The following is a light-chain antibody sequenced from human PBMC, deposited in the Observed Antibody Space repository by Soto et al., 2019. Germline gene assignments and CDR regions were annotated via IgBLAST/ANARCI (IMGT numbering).Light chain of an antibody. V-gene: IGLV2-8*01. CDR3: SSYEDSNNLV. Sequence: QSVLTQPPSASGSPGQSVTISCTGTRSDVGGYNYVSWYQQHPGKAPKLILYEVKKRSSGVPDRFSGSRSGNTASLTVSGLQTEDEADYYCSSYEDSNNLVFGGGTKVTVL. CDR1: RSDVGGYNY. J-gene: IGLJ3*02. CDR2: EVK.